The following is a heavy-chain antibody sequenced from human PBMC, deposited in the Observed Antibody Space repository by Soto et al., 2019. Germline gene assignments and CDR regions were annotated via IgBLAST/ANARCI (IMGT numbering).Heavy chain of an antibody. CDR2: INSDWSST. CDR3: ARDGVSGGNSCLYYLPGMD. CDR1: GFTFSSYW. V-gene: IGHV3-74*01. D-gene: IGHD2-21*02. J-gene: IGHJ6*01. Sequence: GGSLRLSWVAAGFTFSSYWMHWVRQAPGKGLVWVSRINSDWSSTSYADSVKGRFTISRDNAKNTLYLQINSLRSEDTAVYYCARDGVSGGNSCLYYLPGMD.